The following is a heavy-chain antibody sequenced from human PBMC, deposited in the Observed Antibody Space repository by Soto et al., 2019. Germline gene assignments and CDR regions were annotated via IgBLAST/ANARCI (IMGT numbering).Heavy chain of an antibody. V-gene: IGHV1-18*01. CDR3: ASDERTYYGGDNCEHYFDY. CDR2: ISGYNGNT. CDR1: GYTFTTYG. D-gene: IGHD2-21*01. J-gene: IGHJ4*02. Sequence: QVQLVQSGAEVKKPGASVKVSCKTSGYTFTTYGVSWVRQAPGLGLEWMGWISGYNGNTNSAPKFQGRVSMTTDTSTSTAYMELRSLRSDDTAVYYCASDERTYYGGDNCEHYFDYWGQGTLVTVSS.